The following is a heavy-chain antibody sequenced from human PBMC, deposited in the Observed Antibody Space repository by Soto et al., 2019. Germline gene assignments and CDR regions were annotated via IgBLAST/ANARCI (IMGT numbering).Heavy chain of an antibody. CDR2: IIPIFGTA. CDR3: ASGSSIAARQYYYYYGMDV. J-gene: IGHJ6*02. D-gene: IGHD6-6*01. Sequence: SVKVSCKASGGTFSSYSISWVRQAPGQGLEWMGGIIPIFGTANYAQKFQGRVTITADKSTSTAYMELSSLRSEDTAVYYCASGSSIAARQYYYYYGMDVWGQGTTVTVSS. CDR1: GGTFSSYS. V-gene: IGHV1-69*06.